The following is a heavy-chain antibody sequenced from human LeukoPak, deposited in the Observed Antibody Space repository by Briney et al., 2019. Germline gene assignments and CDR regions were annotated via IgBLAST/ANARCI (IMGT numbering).Heavy chain of an antibody. D-gene: IGHD6-19*01. CDR3: ARGGPVAATHKYFQH. V-gene: IGHV1-69*05. CDR1: GGTFSSYA. CDR2: IIPIFGTA. J-gene: IGHJ1*01. Sequence: SVKVSCKASGGTFSSYAISWVRQAPGQGLEWMGGIIPIFGTANYAQKFQGRVTITRNTSISTAYMELSSLRSEDTAVYYCARGGPVAATHKYFQHWGQGTLVTVSS.